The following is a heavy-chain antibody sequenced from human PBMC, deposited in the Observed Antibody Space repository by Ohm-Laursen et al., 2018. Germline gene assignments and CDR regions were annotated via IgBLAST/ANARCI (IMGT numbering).Heavy chain of an antibody. CDR2: IGTAGDT. CDR1: GFTFSSYD. D-gene: IGHD4-17*01. CDR3: ARGRNGDYYDY. J-gene: IGHJ4*02. V-gene: IGHV3-13*01. Sequence: GSLRLSCSASGFTFSSYDMHWVRQATGKGLEWVSAIGTAGDTYYPGSVKGRFTISRENAKNSLYLQMNSLRAGDTAVYYCARGRNGDYYDYWGQGTLVTVSS.